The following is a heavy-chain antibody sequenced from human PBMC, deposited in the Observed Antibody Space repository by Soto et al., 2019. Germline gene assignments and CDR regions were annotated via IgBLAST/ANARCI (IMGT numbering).Heavy chain of an antibody. J-gene: IGHJ5*02. CDR2: ISSNSAYI. CDR3: TRDASRDSSARGWFAP. V-gene: IGHV3-21*01. D-gene: IGHD6-13*01. Sequence: LRLSGATSGFIFRSFTMNLVRQAPFKGLEWVSTISSNSAYIYYTDALRGRFTISRDNAKNSLHLQMNSLRAEDTAVYYCTRDASRDSSARGWFAPWGPGTLVTVS. CDR1: GFIFRSFT.